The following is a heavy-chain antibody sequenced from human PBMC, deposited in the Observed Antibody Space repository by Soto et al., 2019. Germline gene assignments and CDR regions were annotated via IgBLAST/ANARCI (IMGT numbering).Heavy chain of an antibody. CDR2: IYRTGST. Sequence: SETLSLTCAVSGASFTSNDWWTWVRQPPGRGLEWIGEIYRTGSTNYNPSLKSRVTISLDKSENQFSLKVTSLTAADTAVYYCASRDPGTSVDYWGQGTLVTVSS. J-gene: IGHJ4*02. CDR1: GASFTSNDW. D-gene: IGHD1-7*01. CDR3: ASRDPGTSVDY. V-gene: IGHV4-4*02.